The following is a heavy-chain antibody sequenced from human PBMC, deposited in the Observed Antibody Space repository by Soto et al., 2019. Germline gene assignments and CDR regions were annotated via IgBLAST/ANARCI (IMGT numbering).Heavy chain of an antibody. V-gene: IGHV1-3*01. CDR2: INAGNGNT. Sequence: ASVKVSCKASGYTFTSYAIHWVRQAPGQRLEWMGWINAGNGNTKYSQKFQGRVTIIRDTSARTVCMELSSLRSEDTAVYYCAREGRYGDYVDYWGQGTLVTVSS. D-gene: IGHD4-17*01. J-gene: IGHJ4*02. CDR3: AREGRYGDYVDY. CDR1: GYTFTSYA.